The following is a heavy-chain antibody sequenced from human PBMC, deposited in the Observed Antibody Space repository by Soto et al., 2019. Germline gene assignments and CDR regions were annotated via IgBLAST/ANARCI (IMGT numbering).Heavy chain of an antibody. CDR2: TYYKSKWYN. CDR1: GDSVSSNSAA. Sequence: SQTLSLTCAISGDSVSSNSAAWSWIRQSPSRGLEWLGRTYYKSKWYNDYAVSVKSRITINPDTSKNQFSLQLNSVTPEDTAVNYCAREQQLELSDWFAPGARGTLVTVSS. D-gene: IGHD6-13*01. CDR3: AREQQLELSDWFAP. J-gene: IGHJ5*02. V-gene: IGHV6-1*01.